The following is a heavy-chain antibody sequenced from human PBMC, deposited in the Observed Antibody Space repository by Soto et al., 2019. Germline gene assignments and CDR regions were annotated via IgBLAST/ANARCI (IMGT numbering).Heavy chain of an antibody. Sequence: QVQLVQSGAEVKKPGASVKVSCKASGYTFTSYGIIRVRQAPGQGLEWMGWISAYNGNTNYAQKLQGRVTMTTDTSWTTAYMEVRSMSTDDTAVYYCARDRNYGDFDYWGQGTVVSVSS. CDR1: GYTFTSYG. V-gene: IGHV1-18*01. D-gene: IGHD4-17*01. J-gene: IGHJ4*02. CDR3: ARDRNYGDFDY. CDR2: ISAYNGNT.